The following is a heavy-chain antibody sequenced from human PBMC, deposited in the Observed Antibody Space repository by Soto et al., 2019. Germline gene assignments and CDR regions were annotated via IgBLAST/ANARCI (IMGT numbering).Heavy chain of an antibody. CDR1: GGSISSGGYY. J-gene: IGHJ3*02. Sequence: SETLSLTCTVSGGSISSGGYYWSWIRQHPGKGLEWIGYIYYSGSTYYNQSLKNRVTISVDTSKNQFSLKLSSLTAADTSVYFFARQRGGWLQLLEHAFDIWGQGTMVTVSS. CDR3: ARQRGGWLQLLEHAFDI. CDR2: IYYSGST. D-gene: IGHD5-12*01. V-gene: IGHV4-31*03.